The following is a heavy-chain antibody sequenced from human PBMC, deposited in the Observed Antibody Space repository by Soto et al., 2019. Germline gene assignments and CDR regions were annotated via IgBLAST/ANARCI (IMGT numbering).Heavy chain of an antibody. CDR3: AKDSRRGEVPAALNFDN. Sequence: QVQLVESGGAVVQPGRSLRLSCVASGFTFNNYGMHWVRQAPGKGLEWVALVLYNARKEYYADSVKGRFSISRDNSKNTLNLQMKTLRDEDTAVYYCAKDSRRGEVPAALNFDNWGRGTLVTVSS. J-gene: IGHJ4*02. CDR1: GFTFNNYG. D-gene: IGHD2-2*01. V-gene: IGHV3-30*18. CDR2: VLYNARKE.